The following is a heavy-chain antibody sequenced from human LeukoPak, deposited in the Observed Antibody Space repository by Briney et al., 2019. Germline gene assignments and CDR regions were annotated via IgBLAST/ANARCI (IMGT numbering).Heavy chain of an antibody. CDR1: GFTFSSYE. Sequence: GGSLRLSCAASGFTFSSYEMNWVRQAPGKGLEWVSYISSSGSTTYYADSVKGRFTISRDNAKNSLYLQMNSLRAEDTAVYYCARGATVTTYYYYMDVWGKGTTVTVSS. CDR2: ISSSGSTT. CDR3: ARGATVTTYYYYMDV. D-gene: IGHD4-17*01. J-gene: IGHJ6*03. V-gene: IGHV3-48*03.